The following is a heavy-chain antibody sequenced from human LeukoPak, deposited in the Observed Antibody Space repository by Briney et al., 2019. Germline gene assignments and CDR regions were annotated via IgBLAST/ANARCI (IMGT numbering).Heavy chain of an antibody. V-gene: IGHV3-30-3*01. CDR3: ARYFGSSWYSNYFDY. Sequence: GGPLRLSCGASGFTFSRYAMHWVRQAPGKGRGWVADISYDGSNKYYADSLKGRFTISRDNSKNTLYLQINSLRAEDTAVYYCARYFGSSWYSNYFDYWGQGTLVTVSS. CDR1: GFTFSRYA. CDR2: ISYDGSNK. D-gene: IGHD6-13*01. J-gene: IGHJ4*02.